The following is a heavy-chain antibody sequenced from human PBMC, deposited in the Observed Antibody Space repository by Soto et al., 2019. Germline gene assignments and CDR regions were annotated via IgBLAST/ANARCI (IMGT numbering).Heavy chain of an antibody. CDR2: VKPDGTDK. J-gene: IGHJ4*02. Sequence: PGGSLRLSCTASGLTFSNFWMNWVRQTPGKGLEWVANVKPDGTDKYYLSSVRGRFTISRDNAKNSVVLQMNSLKVDDMGLYFCVRSRYAYGFDFWGQGRLVTVSS. V-gene: IGHV3-7*01. CDR1: GLTFSNFW. D-gene: IGHD4-17*01. CDR3: VRSRYAYGFDF.